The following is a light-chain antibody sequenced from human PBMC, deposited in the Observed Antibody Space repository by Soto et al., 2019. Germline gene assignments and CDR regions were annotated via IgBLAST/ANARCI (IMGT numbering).Light chain of an antibody. CDR2: QDN. CDR1: KLGDKY. Sequence: SYELTQPPSVSVSPGQTASITCSGDKLGDKYACWYQQKSGQSPVLVIYQDNKRPSGIPERFSGSNSGSTATLTISGTQAMDEADYYCQAWDSSTADVVFGGGTKLT. V-gene: IGLV3-1*01. J-gene: IGLJ2*01. CDR3: QAWDSSTADVV.